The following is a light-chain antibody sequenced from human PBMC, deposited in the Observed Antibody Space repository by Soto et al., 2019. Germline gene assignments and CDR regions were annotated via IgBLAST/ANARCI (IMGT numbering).Light chain of an antibody. Sequence: QSVLTQPASVSGSSGQSITISCTGTSSDVGGYNYVSWYQHHPGKAPKLMIFDVSNRPSGVSNRFSGSKSANTASLTISGLQAEDEADYYCSSYTSSSTPYVFGTGTKVTVL. CDR3: SSYTSSSTPYV. J-gene: IGLJ1*01. V-gene: IGLV2-14*03. CDR2: DVS. CDR1: SSDVGGYNY.